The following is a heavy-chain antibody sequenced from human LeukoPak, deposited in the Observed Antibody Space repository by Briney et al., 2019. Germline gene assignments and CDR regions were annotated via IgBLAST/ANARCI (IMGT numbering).Heavy chain of an antibody. CDR3: ARDVGGAGSH. CDR2: IDEHGTTI. CDR1: GFTFSRYW. D-gene: IGHD3-10*01. Sequence: PGGSLRLSCAASGFTFSRYWMHWVRQAPGEGLVWVSRIDEHGTTIDCADSVRDRFTISRDNAKNTLYLHMNSLRAEDTAMYYCARDVGGAGSHWGQGSLVTVSS. V-gene: IGHV3-74*01. J-gene: IGHJ4*02.